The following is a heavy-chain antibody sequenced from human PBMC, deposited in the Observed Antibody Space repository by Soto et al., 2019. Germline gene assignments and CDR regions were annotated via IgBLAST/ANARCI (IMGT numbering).Heavy chain of an antibody. CDR2: INAGNGNT. D-gene: IGHD3-3*01. Sequence: QVQLVQSGAEVKKPGASVKVSCKASGYTFTSYAMHWVRQAPGQRREWMGWINAGNGNTKYSQKFQGRVTITRDTSASTAYMELSSLRSEDTAVYYCARETSYDFWSGYYGRWWFDPWGQGTLVTVSS. CDR1: GYTFTSYA. J-gene: IGHJ5*02. CDR3: ARETSYDFWSGYYGRWWFDP. V-gene: IGHV1-3*01.